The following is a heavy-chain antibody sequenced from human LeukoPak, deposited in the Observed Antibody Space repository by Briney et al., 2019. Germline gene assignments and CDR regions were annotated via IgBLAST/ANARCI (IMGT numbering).Heavy chain of an antibody. CDR1: GYSFSSGYY. CDR3: ARLTSYYDFWSGEFDP. J-gene: IGHJ5*02. D-gene: IGHD3-3*01. Sequence: SETLSLTCAVSGYSFSSGYYWGWVRQPPGRGLELMGSNYHSGSTYYNPPLKSLITISADTSKNQFTLKLSSVTAADTAVYYCARLTSYYDFWSGEFDPWGQGTLVTVPS. V-gene: IGHV4-38-2*01. CDR2: NYHSGST.